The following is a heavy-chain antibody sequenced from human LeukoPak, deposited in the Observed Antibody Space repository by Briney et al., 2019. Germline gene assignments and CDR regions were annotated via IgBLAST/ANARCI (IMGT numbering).Heavy chain of an antibody. V-gene: IGHV1-2*02. CDR3: AREGYCSSTSCPNDY. J-gene: IGHJ4*02. Sequence: ASVKVSCKASGYTFTGYSMHWVRQAPGQGLEWMGWINPNSGGTNYAQKFQGRVTMTRDTSISTAYMELSRLRSDDTAVYYCAREGYCSSTSCPNDYWGQGTLVTVSS. CDR1: GYTFTGYS. D-gene: IGHD2-2*01. CDR2: INPNSGGT.